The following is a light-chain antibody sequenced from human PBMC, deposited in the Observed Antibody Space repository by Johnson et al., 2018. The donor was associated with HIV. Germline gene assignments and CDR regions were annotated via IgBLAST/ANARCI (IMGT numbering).Light chain of an antibody. CDR1: SSNIGNNY. CDR3: GTWDSSLSALYV. Sequence: QSVLTQPPSVSAAPGQKVTISCSGSSSNIGNNYVSWYQQFPGTAPKLLIYENNKRPSGISDRFSGSKSGTSATLGITGLQTGDEADFYCGTWDSSLSALYVFGTGTKVTVL. V-gene: IGLV1-51*02. J-gene: IGLJ1*01. CDR2: ENN.